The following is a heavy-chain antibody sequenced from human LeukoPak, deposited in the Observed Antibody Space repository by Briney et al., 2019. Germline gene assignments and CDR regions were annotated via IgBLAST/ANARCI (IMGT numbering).Heavy chain of an antibody. D-gene: IGHD4-23*01. J-gene: IGHJ4*02. CDR3: AKVTLTTVVTTFAIDY. V-gene: IGHV3-23*01. CDR1: GFTFSSYA. CDR2: ISGSGGST. Sequence: PGGSLRLSCAASGFTFSSYAMSWVRQAPGKGLEWVSAISGSGGSTYYAASVKGRFTISRDNSKNTLYLQMNSLRAEDTPVYYCAKVTLTTVVTTFAIDYWGQGTLVTVSS.